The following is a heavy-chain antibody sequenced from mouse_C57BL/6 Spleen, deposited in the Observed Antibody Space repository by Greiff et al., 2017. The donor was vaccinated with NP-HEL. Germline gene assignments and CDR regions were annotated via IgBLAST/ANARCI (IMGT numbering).Heavy chain of an antibody. CDR3: ARERGHYYGSSPYAMDY. V-gene: IGHV1-53*01. D-gene: IGHD1-1*01. CDR2: INPSNGGT. CDR1: GYTFTSYW. J-gene: IGHJ4*01. Sequence: VQLQQPGTELVKPGASVKLSCKASGYTFTSYWMHWVKQRPGQSLEWIGNINPSNGGTNYNEKFKSKATLTVDKSSSTAYMQLSSLTSEDSAVYYCARERGHYYGSSPYAMDYWGQGTSVTVSS.